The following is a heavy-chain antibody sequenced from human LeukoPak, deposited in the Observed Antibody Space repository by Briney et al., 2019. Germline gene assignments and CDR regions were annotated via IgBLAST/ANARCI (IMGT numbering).Heavy chain of an antibody. D-gene: IGHD3-3*01. V-gene: IGHV4-4*07. CDR3: ARIRFLEWLSPEYYFDY. J-gene: IGHJ4*02. Sequence: SETLSLTCTVSGGSISRYYWSWIRPPAGKGLEWIGRIYTSGSTNYNPSLKSRVTMSVHTSKNQFSLKLSSVTAADTAVYYCARIRFLEWLSPEYYFDYWGQGTLVTVSS. CDR2: IYTSGST. CDR1: GGSISRYY.